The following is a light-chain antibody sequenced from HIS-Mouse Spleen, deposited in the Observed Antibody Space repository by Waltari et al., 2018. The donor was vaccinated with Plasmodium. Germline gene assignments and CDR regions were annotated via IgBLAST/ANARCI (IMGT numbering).Light chain of an antibody. CDR2: AAS. Sequence: AIRMTQSPSSFSASTGDRVTITCRASQGISSYLAWYQQKPGKASKRLIYAASTLQSGVPSRFSGSGSGTDFTLTISCLQSEDFATHYCQQYYSYPLTFGGGTKVEIK. J-gene: IGKJ4*01. V-gene: IGKV1-8*01. CDR3: QQYYSYPLT. CDR1: QGISSY.